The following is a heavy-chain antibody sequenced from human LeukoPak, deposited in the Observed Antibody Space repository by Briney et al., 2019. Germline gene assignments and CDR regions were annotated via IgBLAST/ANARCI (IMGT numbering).Heavy chain of an antibody. V-gene: IGHV3-48*03. D-gene: IGHD6-13*01. CDR2: ISSSGSTI. CDR3: ARGSGRSSWYATSDY. Sequence: GGSLRLSCAASGFTFSSYEMNWVRQAPGKGLEWVSYISSSGSTIYYADSVKGRFTISRDNAKNSLYLQMNSLRAEDTAVYYCARGSGRSSWYATSDYWGQGTLVTVSS. CDR1: GFTFSSYE. J-gene: IGHJ4*02.